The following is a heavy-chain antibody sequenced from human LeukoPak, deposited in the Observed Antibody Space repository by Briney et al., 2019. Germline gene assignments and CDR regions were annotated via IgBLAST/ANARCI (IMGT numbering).Heavy chain of an antibody. CDR2: ISGSGGST. D-gene: IGHD3-3*01. CDR1: GFTFSSYA. Sequence: GGSLRLSCAASGFTFSSYAMSWVRQAPGKGLEWVSAISGSGGSTYYADSVKGRFTISRDNPKNTLYLQMNSLRAEDTAVYYCAKDLPITIFGVTPGWFDPWGQGTLVTVSS. CDR3: AKDLPITIFGVTPGWFDP. J-gene: IGHJ5*02. V-gene: IGHV3-23*01.